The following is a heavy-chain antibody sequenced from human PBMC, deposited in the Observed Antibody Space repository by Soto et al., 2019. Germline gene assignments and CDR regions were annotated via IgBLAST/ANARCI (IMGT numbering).Heavy chain of an antibody. CDR2: INPNSGGT. D-gene: IGHD4-17*01. CDR1: GYTFTGFY. CDR3: ASPGYGDYVPYYYYGMDV. Sequence: ASVKVSCKASGYTFTGFYMHWVRQGPGQGLEWMGWINPNSGGTNYAQKFQGRVTMTRDTSISTAYMELSRLRSDDTAVYYCASPGYGDYVPYYYYGMDVWGQGTTVTVSS. V-gene: IGHV1-2*02. J-gene: IGHJ6*02.